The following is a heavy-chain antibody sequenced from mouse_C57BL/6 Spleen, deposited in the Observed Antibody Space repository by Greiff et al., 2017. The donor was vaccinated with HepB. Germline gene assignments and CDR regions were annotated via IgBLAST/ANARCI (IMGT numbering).Heavy chain of an antibody. V-gene: IGHV1-82*01. CDR1: GYAFSSSW. J-gene: IGHJ2*01. CDR2: IYPGDGDT. Sequence: QVQLKESGPELVKPGASVKISCKASGYAFSSSWMNWVKQRPGKGLEWIGRIYPGDGDTNYNGKFKGKATLTADKSSSTAYMQLSSLTSEDSAVYFCARTVTLDYWGQGTTLTVSS. D-gene: IGHD2-2*01. CDR3: ARTVTLDY.